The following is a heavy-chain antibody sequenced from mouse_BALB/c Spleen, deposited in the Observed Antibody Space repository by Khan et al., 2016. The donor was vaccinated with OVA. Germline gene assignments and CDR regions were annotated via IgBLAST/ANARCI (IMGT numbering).Heavy chain of an antibody. V-gene: IGHV5-9-3*01. CDR3: ASSPYGTFAY. J-gene: IGHJ3*01. Sequence: EVQLVESGGGLVKPGGSLKLSCAASGFTFSTYAMSWVRQTPDKRLEWVATISSDGGYTYYPDSVTGRFTISRDNAKNTLYLQMSSLRSEDTAMYNCASSPYGTFAYWGQGTLVTVSA. CDR1: GFTFSTYA. CDR2: ISSDGGYT. D-gene: IGHD2-1*01.